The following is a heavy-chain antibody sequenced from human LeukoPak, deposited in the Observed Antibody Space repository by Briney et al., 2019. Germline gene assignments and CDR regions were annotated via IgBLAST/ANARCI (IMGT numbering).Heavy chain of an antibody. CDR2: INHSGST. Sequence: SETLSLTCAVYGGSFSGYYWSWIRQPPGKGLEWIGEINHSGSTNYNPSLKSRVTISVDTSKNQFSLKLSSVTAADTAVYYCARVTPSGSSKFDYWGQGTWSPSPQ. CDR3: ARVTPSGSSKFDY. CDR1: GGSFSGYY. J-gene: IGHJ4*02. V-gene: IGHV4-34*01. D-gene: IGHD1-26*01.